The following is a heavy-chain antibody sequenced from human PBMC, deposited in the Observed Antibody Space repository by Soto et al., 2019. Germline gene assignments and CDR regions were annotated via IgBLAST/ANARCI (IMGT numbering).Heavy chain of an antibody. CDR3: ALIWSGYYGGRWFDP. D-gene: IGHD3-3*01. J-gene: IGHJ5*02. CDR2: ISGSGGST. V-gene: IGHV3-23*01. CDR1: GFTFSSYA. Sequence: GGSLRLSCAASGFTFSSYAMSWVRQAPGKGLEWVSAISGSGGSTYYADSVKGRFTISRDNSKNTLYLQMNSLRAEDTAVYYCALIWSGYYGGRWFDPWGQGTLVTVSS.